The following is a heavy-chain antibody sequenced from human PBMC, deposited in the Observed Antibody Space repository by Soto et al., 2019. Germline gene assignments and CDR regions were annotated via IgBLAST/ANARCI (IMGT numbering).Heavy chain of an antibody. V-gene: IGHV3-33*01. CDR2: IWYDGSEK. Sequence: QVQLVESGGGVVQPGRSLRLSCAASGFTFSSYGMHWVRQAPGKGLEWVAIIWYDGSEKYYVDSVKGRFTISRDNSKNTLYLQMNSLRAEDTAVYFCARQGGVLSRLDYWGQGTLVTVSS. J-gene: IGHJ4*02. D-gene: IGHD3-16*01. CDR3: ARQGGVLSRLDY. CDR1: GFTFSSYG.